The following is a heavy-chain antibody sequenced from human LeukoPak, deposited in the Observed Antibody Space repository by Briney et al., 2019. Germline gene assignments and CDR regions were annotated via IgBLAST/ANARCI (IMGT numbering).Heavy chain of an antibody. CDR1: GFTFSSYS. J-gene: IGHJ4*02. D-gene: IGHD1-26*01. CDR3: ARDQRGDSGSYPRLDY. Sequence: PGGSLRLSCAASGFTFSSYSMSWVRQAPGKGLEWASSISSSSSYIYYADSVKGRFTISRDNAKNSLYLQMNSLRAEDTAVYYCARDQRGDSGSYPRLDYWGQGTLVTVSS. V-gene: IGHV3-21*01. CDR2: ISSSSSYI.